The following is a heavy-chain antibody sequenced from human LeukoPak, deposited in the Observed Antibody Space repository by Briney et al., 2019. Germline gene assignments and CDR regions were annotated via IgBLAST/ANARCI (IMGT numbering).Heavy chain of an antibody. V-gene: IGHV1-69*13. J-gene: IGHJ5*02. CDR3: ARGGYYDFWSGYYEYNWFDP. CDR2: IIPIFGTA. Sequence: ASVKVSCKASGYTFTSYYMDWVRQAPGQGLEWMGGIIPIFGTANYAQKFQGRVTITADESTSTAYMELSSLRSEDTAVYYCARGGYYDFWSGYYEYNWFDPWGQGTLVTVSS. D-gene: IGHD3-3*01. CDR1: GYTFTSYY.